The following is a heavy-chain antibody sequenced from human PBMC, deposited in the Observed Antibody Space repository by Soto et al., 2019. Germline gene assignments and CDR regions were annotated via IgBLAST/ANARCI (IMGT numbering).Heavy chain of an antibody. J-gene: IGHJ4*02. D-gene: IGHD5-12*01. CDR1: GFTFSDYY. CDR3: ARDIHEMATNVDY. V-gene: IGHV3-11*01. Sequence: PGGSLRLSCAASGFTFSDYYMSWIRQAPGKGLEWVSYISSSGSTIYYADSVKGRFTISRDNAKNSLYLQMNSLRAEDTAVYYCARDIHEMATNVDYWGQGTLVTVSS. CDR2: ISSSGSTI.